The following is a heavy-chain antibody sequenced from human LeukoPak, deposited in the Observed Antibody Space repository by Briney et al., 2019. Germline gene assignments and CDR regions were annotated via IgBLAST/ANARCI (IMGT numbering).Heavy chain of an antibody. CDR1: GFTFSSYD. D-gene: IGHD7-27*01. Sequence: GGSLRLSCAASGFTFSSYDMHWVRQATGKGLEWVSGIGTTDDTYYSGSVKGRFTISRENAKNSLYLQMNSLRAGDTAVFYCARSSGALENAFDIWGQGTMVTASS. CDR2: IGTTDDT. J-gene: IGHJ3*02. V-gene: IGHV3-13*01. CDR3: ARSSGALENAFDI.